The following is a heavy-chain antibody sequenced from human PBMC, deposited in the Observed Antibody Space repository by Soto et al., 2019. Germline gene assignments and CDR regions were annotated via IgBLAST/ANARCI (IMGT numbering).Heavy chain of an antibody. CDR2: INGGDDSK. V-gene: IGHV3-23*01. J-gene: IGHJ3*02. Sequence: GGSLRLSCAASGFTFSSSAMSWVRRAPGKGLEWVSGINGGDDSKHYVDSVRGRFTISRDNSKNTLFLQMNSLRAEDTAIYYCAREDMTLNAFDIWGQGTMVTVSS. CDR1: GFTFSSSA. CDR3: AREDMTLNAFDI.